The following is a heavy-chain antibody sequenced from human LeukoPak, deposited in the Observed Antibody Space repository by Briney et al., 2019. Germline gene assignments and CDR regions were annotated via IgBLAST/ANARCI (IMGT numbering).Heavy chain of an antibody. CDR3: ATATQPRGYFLH. V-gene: IGHV1-18*01. D-gene: IGHD2-2*01. CDR1: GYTFTTYS. Sequence: ASVKVSCKASGYTFTTYSLAWVRQAPGQSLKWMGWISVNNGGTNYAQSFQDRVTLTRDTSTNTAYLELRSLRSDDTAIIYCATATQPRGYFLHWGQGTLVTVSS. CDR2: ISVNNGGT. J-gene: IGHJ1*01.